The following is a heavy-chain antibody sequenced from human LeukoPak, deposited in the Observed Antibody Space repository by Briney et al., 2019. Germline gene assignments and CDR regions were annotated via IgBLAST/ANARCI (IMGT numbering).Heavy chain of an antibody. CDR3: ARVRTYYDFWSGYGSHMDV. CDR2: IIPIFGTA. D-gene: IGHD3-3*01. V-gene: IGHV1-69*13. J-gene: IGHJ6*03. CDR1: GGTFSSYA. Sequence: ASVKVSCKASGGTFSSYAISWVRQAPGQGLEWMGGIIPIFGTANYAQKFQGRDTITADESTSTAYMELSSLRSEDTAVYYCARVRTYYDFWSGYGSHMDVWGKGTTVTVSS.